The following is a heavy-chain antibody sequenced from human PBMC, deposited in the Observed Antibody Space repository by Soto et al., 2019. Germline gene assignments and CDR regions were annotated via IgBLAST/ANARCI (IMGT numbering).Heavy chain of an antibody. Sequence: SETLSLTCTVSGGSISSSSYYWGWVRQPPGKGLEWIGSMHYSGKSDFNPSLQSRVTISVDTSQNQCSLKLTSVTAADAAVYYCARLLRPFVGPTWFALWGRGTLVTVSS. CDR2: MHYSGKS. D-gene: IGHD2-21*01. V-gene: IGHV4-39*01. CDR3: ARLLRPFVGPTWFAL. CDR1: GGSISSSSYY. J-gene: IGHJ5*02.